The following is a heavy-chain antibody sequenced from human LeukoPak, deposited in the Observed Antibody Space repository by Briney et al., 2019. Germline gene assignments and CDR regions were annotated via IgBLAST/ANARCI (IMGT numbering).Heavy chain of an antibody. D-gene: IGHD3-10*01. Sequence: SETLSLTRTVSGASISSYYWSWIRQPPGKGLEWIGYIYYSGSTNYNPSLKSRVTISVDTSKNQFSLKLSSVTAADTAVYYCARRGYGSGSFNRYYFDYWGQGTLVTVSS. CDR1: GASISSYY. CDR2: IYYSGST. J-gene: IGHJ4*02. V-gene: IGHV4-59*08. CDR3: ARRGYGSGSFNRYYFDY.